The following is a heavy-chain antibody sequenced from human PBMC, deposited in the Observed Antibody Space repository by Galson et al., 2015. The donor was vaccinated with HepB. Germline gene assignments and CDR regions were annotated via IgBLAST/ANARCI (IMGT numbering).Heavy chain of an antibody. Sequence: SLRLSCAASGFTFSSFAMSWVRQAPGKGLEWVSGITDNDATTYYADSVKGRFTISRDISKNTVYLQMNGLRGEDTAVYYCARDRGNCSGGSCGWFDPWGQGTLVTVSS. CDR3: ARDRGNCSGGSCGWFDP. CDR1: GFTFSSFA. V-gene: IGHV3-23*01. CDR2: ITDNDATT. J-gene: IGHJ5*02. D-gene: IGHD2-15*01.